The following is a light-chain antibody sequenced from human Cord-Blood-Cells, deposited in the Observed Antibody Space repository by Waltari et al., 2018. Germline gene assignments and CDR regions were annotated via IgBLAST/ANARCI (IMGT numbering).Light chain of an antibody. CDR3: CSYAGSYTYV. CDR2: DVS. Sequence: QSALTQPRPVSGPPGQPVTIDCTVTSSDVAGYNYVTWYQQHPGKAPKLMIYDVSKRPSGVPDRFSGSKSGNTASLTISGLQAEDEADYYCCSYAGSYTYVFGTGTKVTVL. V-gene: IGLV2-11*01. CDR1: SSDVAGYNY. J-gene: IGLJ1*01.